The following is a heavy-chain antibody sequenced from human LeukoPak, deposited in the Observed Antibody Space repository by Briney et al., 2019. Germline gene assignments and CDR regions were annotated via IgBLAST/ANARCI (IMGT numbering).Heavy chain of an antibody. J-gene: IGHJ4*02. Sequence: ASVKVSCKASGYTFTSYGISWVRQAPGQGLEWMGWISAYNGNTNYAQKLQGRVTMTTDTSTSTAYMELRSLRSDDTAVYYCASSRGGNSAGSFDYWGQGTLVTVSS. V-gene: IGHV1-18*01. CDR3: ASSRGGNSAGSFDY. CDR1: GYTFTSYG. D-gene: IGHD4-23*01. CDR2: ISAYNGNT.